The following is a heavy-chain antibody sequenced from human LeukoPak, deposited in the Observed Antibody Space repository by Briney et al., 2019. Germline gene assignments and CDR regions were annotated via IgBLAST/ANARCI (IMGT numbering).Heavy chain of an antibody. D-gene: IGHD3-22*01. CDR3: ARQVDGSAPSDC. CDR2: IYPGDSDT. V-gene: IGHV5-51*01. Sequence: GESLKISCNGSGYSFSSYLTGWVRQMPGKGLEWMGIIYPGDSDTRYSTSFQGQVTISAAQSISTAYLQWSSPKASDTAIYYCARQVDGSAPSDCWGQGTLVTVSS. CDR1: GYSFSSYL. J-gene: IGHJ4*02.